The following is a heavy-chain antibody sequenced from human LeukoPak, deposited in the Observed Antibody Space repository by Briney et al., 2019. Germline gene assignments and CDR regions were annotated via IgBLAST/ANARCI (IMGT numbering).Heavy chain of an antibody. J-gene: IGHJ4*02. Sequence: GGSLRLSCAASGFTFSSYSMNWVRQAPGKGLEWVSSISSSSSYIYYADSEEGRFTISRDNAKNSLYLQMNSLRAEDTAVYYCARDYYRTYYYDRWGQGTLVTVSS. CDR3: ARDYYRTYYYDR. CDR2: ISSSSSYI. D-gene: IGHD3-22*01. CDR1: GFTFSSYS. V-gene: IGHV3-21*01.